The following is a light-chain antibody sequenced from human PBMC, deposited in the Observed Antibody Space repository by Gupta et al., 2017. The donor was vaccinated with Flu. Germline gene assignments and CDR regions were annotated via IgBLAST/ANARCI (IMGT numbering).Light chain of an antibody. CDR2: GAS. J-gene: IGKJ1*01. Sequence: EIVMTQSPATLSVSPGERATLSCRASQSVSSNLAWYQQKPGQAPRLLIYGASTRDTGIPARFSGSGYGTEFTLTISSRQSEDFAVYYCQQHKNWPHGTFGQGTKVEIK. CDR1: QSVSSN. CDR3: QQHKNWPHGT. V-gene: IGKV3-15*01.